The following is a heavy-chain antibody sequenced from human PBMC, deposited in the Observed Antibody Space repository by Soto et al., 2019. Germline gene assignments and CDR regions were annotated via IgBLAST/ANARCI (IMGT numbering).Heavy chain of an antibody. V-gene: IGHV3-23*01. CDR1: GFTFSSYA. D-gene: IGHD6-13*01. J-gene: IGHJ4*02. CDR2: ISGSGGST. CDR3: AKGGYSSSWSHFDY. Sequence: HPGGSLRLSCAASGFTFSSYAMSWVRQAPGKGLEWVSAISGSGGSTYYADSVKGRFTISRDNSKNMLYLQMNSLRAEDTAVYYCAKGGYSSSWSHFDYWGQGTLVTVSS.